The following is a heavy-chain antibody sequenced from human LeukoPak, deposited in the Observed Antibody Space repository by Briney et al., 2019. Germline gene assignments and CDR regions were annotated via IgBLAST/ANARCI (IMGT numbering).Heavy chain of an antibody. CDR2: IYPDDSDT. J-gene: IGHJ6*03. Sequence: PGESLKISCKGSGYSFTSYWIGWVRQMPGKGLEWMGIIYPDDSDTRYSPSFEGQVIISVDKSISTAYLQWSSLKASDTATYYCARHGHCTNGVCYSNYYNYMDVWGKGTTVTVSS. CDR3: ARHGHCTNGVCYSNYYNYMDV. D-gene: IGHD2-8*01. V-gene: IGHV5-51*01. CDR1: GYSFTSYW.